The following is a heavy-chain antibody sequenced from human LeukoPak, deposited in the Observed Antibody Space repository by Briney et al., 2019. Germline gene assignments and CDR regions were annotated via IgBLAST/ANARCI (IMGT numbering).Heavy chain of an antibody. CDR2: INPSGGST. J-gene: IGHJ4*02. V-gene: IGHV1-46*01. CDR3: ATTYGDYYFDY. CDR1: GYTFTSYY. Sequence: ASVKVSCKASGYTFTSYYMHWVRQAPGQGLEWMGIINPSGGSTSYAQKFQGRVTMTRDTSTSTVYMELSSLRSEDTTVYYCATTYGDYYFDYWGQGTLVTVSS. D-gene: IGHD4-17*01.